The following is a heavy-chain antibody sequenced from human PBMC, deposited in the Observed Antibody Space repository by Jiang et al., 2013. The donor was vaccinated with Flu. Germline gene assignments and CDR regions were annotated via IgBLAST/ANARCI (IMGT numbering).Heavy chain of an antibody. CDR2: ISSSSSYI. CDR3: ARDLGSYGELDY. J-gene: IGHJ4*02. D-gene: IGHD4-17*01. Sequence: QLVESGGGLVQPGGSLRLSCAASGFTFSSYSMNWVRQAPGKGLEWVSSISSSSSYIYYADSVKGRFTISRDNAKNSLYLQMNSLRAEDTAVYYCARDLGSYGELDYWGQGTLVTVSS. V-gene: IGHV3-21*01. CDR1: GFTFSSYS.